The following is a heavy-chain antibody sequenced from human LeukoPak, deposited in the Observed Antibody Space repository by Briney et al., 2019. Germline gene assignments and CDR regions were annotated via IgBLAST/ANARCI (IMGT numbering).Heavy chain of an antibody. CDR1: GFTFSDHY. J-gene: IGHJ4*02. D-gene: IGHD3-22*01. CDR3: ARDRSGMGSSGYD. CDR2: ISNSGDNI. V-gene: IGHV3-11*01. Sequence: GGSLRLSCAASGFTFSDHYMSWIRQAPGKGLGWVSYISNSGDNIYYADSVKGRFTISRDNAKNSLYLQMNSLRAEDTAVYYCARDRSGMGSSGYDWGQGTLVTVSS.